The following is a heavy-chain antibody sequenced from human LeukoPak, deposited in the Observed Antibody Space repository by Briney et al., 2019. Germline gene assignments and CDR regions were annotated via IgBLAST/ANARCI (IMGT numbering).Heavy chain of an antibody. Sequence: NPSETLSLTCTVSGGSISSYYWSWIRQPPGKGLEWIGYIYYSGSTNYNPSLKSRVTISVDTSKNQFSLKLSSVTAADTAVYYCATYSGSYYDDAFDIWGQGTMVTVSS. CDR3: ATYSGSYYDDAFDI. CDR1: GGSISSYY. D-gene: IGHD1-26*01. J-gene: IGHJ3*02. CDR2: IYYSGST. V-gene: IGHV4-59*01.